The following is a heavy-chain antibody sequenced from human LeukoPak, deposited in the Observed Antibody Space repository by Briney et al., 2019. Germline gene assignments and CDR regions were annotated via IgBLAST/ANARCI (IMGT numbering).Heavy chain of an antibody. D-gene: IGHD1-26*01. V-gene: IGHV4-61*02. CDR2: IYTSGST. J-gene: IGHJ4*02. CDR1: GGSISSGSYY. CDR3: ARVFPGGSGSYYGRLSDY. Sequence: PSQTLSLTCTVSGGSISSGSYYWSWIRQPAGKGLEWIGRIYTSGSTNYNPSLKSRVTISVDTSKNQFSLKLSSVTAADTAVYYCARVFPGGSGSYYGRLSDYWGQGTLVTVSS.